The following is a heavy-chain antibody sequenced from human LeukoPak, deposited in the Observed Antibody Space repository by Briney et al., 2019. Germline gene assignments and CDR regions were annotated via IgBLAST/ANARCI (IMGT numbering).Heavy chain of an antibody. D-gene: IGHD3-10*01. CDR1: GFTFRDAW. J-gene: IGHJ4*02. CDR2: INHSGST. V-gene: IGHV4-34*01. Sequence: GSLRLSCAASGFTFRDAWMTWVRQPPGKGLEWSGEINHSGSTNYNPSLKSRVTISVDTSKNQFPLKLSSVTAADTAVYYCARGRPPLLWFGEPPFDYWGQGTLVTVSS. CDR3: ARGRPPLLWFGEPPFDY.